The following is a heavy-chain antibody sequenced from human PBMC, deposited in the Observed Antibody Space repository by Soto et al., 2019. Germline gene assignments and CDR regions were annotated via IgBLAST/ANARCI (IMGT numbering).Heavy chain of an antibody. CDR1: GVSISCYY. V-gene: IGHV4-59*01. Sequence: SETLSLTCTVSGVSISCYYWTWFRQPPGKGLELIGYVHYSGSTNYDPSLRSRVTISLDTSNNQFSLRLSSVTAADTAVYYCACNNFYDGSGYPDFWGPGTLVTVS. J-gene: IGHJ4*02. CDR3: ACNNFYDGSGYPDF. CDR2: VHYSGST. D-gene: IGHD3-22*01.